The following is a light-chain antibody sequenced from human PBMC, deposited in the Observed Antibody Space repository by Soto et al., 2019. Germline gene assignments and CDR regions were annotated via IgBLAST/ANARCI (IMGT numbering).Light chain of an antibody. J-gene: IGLJ1*01. V-gene: IGLV3-1*01. CDR1: KLGDKY. Sequence: SYELTQPPSVSVSPGQTASITCSGDKLGDKYACWYQQKPGQSPVLVIYQDSKRPSGIPERFSCSNSGNTATLTISGTQAMDEADYYCQAWDSSTVVFGTGTKLTVL. CDR2: QDS. CDR3: QAWDSSTVV.